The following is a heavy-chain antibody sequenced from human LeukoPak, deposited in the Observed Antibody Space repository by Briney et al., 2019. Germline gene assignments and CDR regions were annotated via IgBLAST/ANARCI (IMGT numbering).Heavy chain of an antibody. J-gene: IGHJ4*02. D-gene: IGHD2-2*01. CDR1: GGSISSGDYY. CDR3: ARNPCSSTSCYGDY. Sequence: PSETLSLTCTVSGGSISSGDYYWSWIRQPPGKGLEWIGYIYYSGSTYYNPSLKSRVTISVDTSKNQFSLKLSSVTAADTAVYYCARNPCSSTSCYGDYWGQGTLVTVSS. V-gene: IGHV4-30-4*08. CDR2: IYYSGST.